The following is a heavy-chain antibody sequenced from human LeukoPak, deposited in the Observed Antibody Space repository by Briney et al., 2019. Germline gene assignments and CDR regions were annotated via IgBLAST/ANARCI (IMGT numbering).Heavy chain of an antibody. Sequence: SETLSLTCAVYGGSFSGYYWSWIRQPPGKGLEWIGEINHSGSTNYNPSLKSRVTISVDTSKNQFSLKLSSVTAADTAVYYCARGHRRGRFDPWGQGTLVTVSS. D-gene: IGHD3-10*01. CDR2: INHSGST. V-gene: IGHV4-34*01. CDR1: GGSFSGYY. J-gene: IGHJ5*02. CDR3: ARGHRRGRFDP.